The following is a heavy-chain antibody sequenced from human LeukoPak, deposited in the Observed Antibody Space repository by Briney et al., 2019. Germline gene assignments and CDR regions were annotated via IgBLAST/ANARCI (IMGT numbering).Heavy chain of an antibody. CDR3: ARGSSGWLGGDVNWFDP. CDR1: GFTFSSYA. Sequence: GGSLRLSCAASGFTFSSYAMHWVRQAPGKGLEYVSAISSNGGSTYYDNYVKGRFTIPRDNSKNTLYLQMGSLRAEDMAVYYCARGSSGWLGGDVNWFDPWGQGTLVTVSS. D-gene: IGHD6-13*01. CDR2: ISSNGGST. V-gene: IGHV3-64*01. J-gene: IGHJ5*02.